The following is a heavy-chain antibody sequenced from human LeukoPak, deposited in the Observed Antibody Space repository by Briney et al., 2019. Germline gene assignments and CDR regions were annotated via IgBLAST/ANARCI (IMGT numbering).Heavy chain of an antibody. CDR3: ARVMTTDYYYYMDV. CDR1: GGSIRGYY. V-gene: IGHV4-59*01. CDR2: IYSSGST. J-gene: IGHJ6*03. Sequence: SETLSLTCNVSGGSIRGYYWSWIRQPPGKGLEWIGYIYSSGSTNYNPSLKSRVTMSVDTSKNRFSLKVNSVTAADTAVYYCARVMTTDYYYYMDVWGKGTTVTISS. D-gene: IGHD4-17*01.